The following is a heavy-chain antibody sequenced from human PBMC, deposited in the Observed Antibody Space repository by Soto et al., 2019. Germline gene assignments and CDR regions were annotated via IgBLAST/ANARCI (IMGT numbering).Heavy chain of an antibody. CDR2: ISAYNGNT. D-gene: IGHD2-2*01. Sequence: ASVEISSTSSSYTVSISGSGVVLQATGQELEWMGWISAYNGNTNYAQKLQGRVTMTTDTSTSTAYMELRSLRSDDTAVYYCARGSGDIVVVPAAMNWFDPWGQGTLVTVSS. V-gene: IGHV1-18*01. CDR3: ARGSGDIVVVPAAMNWFDP. CDR1: SYTVSISG. J-gene: IGHJ5*02.